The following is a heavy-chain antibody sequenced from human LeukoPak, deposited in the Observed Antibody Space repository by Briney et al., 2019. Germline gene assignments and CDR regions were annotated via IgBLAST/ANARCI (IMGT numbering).Heavy chain of an antibody. Sequence: ASVKVSCKASGGTFSSYAISWVRQAPGQGLEWMGGIIRIFGTANYAQKFQGRVTITTDESTSTAYMELSSLRSEDTAVYYCARVCRDGYLMDYWGQGTLVTVSS. CDR2: IIRIFGTA. D-gene: IGHD5-24*01. CDR3: ARVCRDGYLMDY. CDR1: GGTFSSYA. J-gene: IGHJ4*02. V-gene: IGHV1-69*05.